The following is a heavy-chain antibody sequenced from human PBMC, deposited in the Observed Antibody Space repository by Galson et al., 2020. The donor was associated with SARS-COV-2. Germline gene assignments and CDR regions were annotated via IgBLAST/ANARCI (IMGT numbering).Heavy chain of an antibody. CDR1: GFTLSSYS. Sequence: GESLKISCAASGFTLSSYSMNWVRQAPGKGLEWVSYISSSSSTIYYADSVKGRFTISRDNAKNSLYLQMNSLRAEDTAVYYCVRDPAYYDILTNYYYYGVDVWGQGTTVTVSS. J-gene: IGHJ6*02. V-gene: IGHV3-48*04. CDR3: VRDPAYYDILTNYYYYGVDV. CDR2: ISSSSSTI. D-gene: IGHD3-9*01.